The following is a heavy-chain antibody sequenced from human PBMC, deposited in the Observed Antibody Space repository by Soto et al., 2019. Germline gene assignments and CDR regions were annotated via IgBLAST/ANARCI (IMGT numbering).Heavy chain of an antibody. CDR2: NRNEPKGYTA. CDR3: VRKLAAGGTFSFDY. V-gene: IGHV3-72*01. J-gene: IGHJ4*02. D-gene: IGHD6-25*01. Sequence: EVQLVESGGGLVQPGGSLRLSCAASGFTFSDHYMDWVRQAPGTGLEWVGRNRNEPKGYTAEYAASVKGTFTISSFAPENSLDLQMNSLKTEDTAVYYCVRKLAAGGTFSFDYWGQGALVTVSS. CDR1: GFTFSDHY.